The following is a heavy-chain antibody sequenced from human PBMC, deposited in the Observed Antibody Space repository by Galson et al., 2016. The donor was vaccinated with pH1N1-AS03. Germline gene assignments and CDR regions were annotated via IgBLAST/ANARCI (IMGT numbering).Heavy chain of an antibody. CDR2: ISNDGRNV. Sequence: SLRLSCAASGFTFSMSYIHWVHQAPGKGLEWVSRISNDGRNVRYADFVKGRFAVSRDNAKNTVFLQMNSLRADDTAVYFCARRNPNPNFAIWYQHDYGMDVWGQGTTVTVSS. V-gene: IGHV3-74*01. D-gene: IGHD2-2*01. J-gene: IGHJ6*02. CDR3: ARRNPNPNFAIWYQHDYGMDV. CDR1: GFTFSMSY.